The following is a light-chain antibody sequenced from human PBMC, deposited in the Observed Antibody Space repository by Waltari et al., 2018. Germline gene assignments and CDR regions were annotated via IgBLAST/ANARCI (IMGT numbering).Light chain of an antibody. V-gene: IGKV1D-8*03. CDR1: QGISTY. J-gene: IGKJ1*01. CDR2: GAS. CDR3: QHYYNFPWT. Sequence: VIWMTQSPSLLSASPGDRVTITCRMSQGISTYLAWYQQKPGRAPDLLIYGASILHRGVPSRFSGSGSGTDFTLTISSLQSEDVATYYCQHYYNFPWTFGQGTKVEIK.